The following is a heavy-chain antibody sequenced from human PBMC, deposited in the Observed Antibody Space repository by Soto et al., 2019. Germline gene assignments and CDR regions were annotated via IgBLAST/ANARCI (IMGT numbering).Heavy chain of an antibody. J-gene: IGHJ6*03. CDR2: IIPILGIA. V-gene: IGHV1-69*04. CDR3: ARDNCSGGSCYSYYYYMDV. D-gene: IGHD2-15*01. CDR1: GGAFSSYT. Sequence: SVKVSCKASGGAFSSYTSRWVRQAPRQGLEWMGRIIPILGIANYAQKFQGRVTITADKSTSTAYMELSSLRSEDTAVYYCARDNCSGGSCYSYYYYMDVWGKGTTVTGSS.